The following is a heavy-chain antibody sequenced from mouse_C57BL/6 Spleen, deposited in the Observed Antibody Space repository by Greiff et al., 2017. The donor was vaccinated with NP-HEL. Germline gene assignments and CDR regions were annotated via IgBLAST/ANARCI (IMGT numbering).Heavy chain of an antibody. CDR3: AIREELRLPYYFDY. J-gene: IGHJ2*01. CDR2: INPSSGYT. V-gene: IGHV1-7*01. D-gene: IGHD3-2*02. CDR1: GYTFTSYW. Sequence: QVQLQQSGAELAKPGASVKLSCKASGYTFTSYWMHWVKQRPGQGLEWIGYINPSSGYTKYNQKFKVKATLTVDKSSSTAYMQLSSLTYEDSSVYYCAIREELRLPYYFDYWGQGTTLTVAA.